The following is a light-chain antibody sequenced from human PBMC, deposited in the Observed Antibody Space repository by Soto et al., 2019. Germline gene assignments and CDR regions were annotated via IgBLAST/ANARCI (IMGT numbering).Light chain of an antibody. Sequence: DIQMTQAPSTLSASVGDRVTITCRASQSINAWLAWYQQKPGKAPKLLIYDVSTLDSGVPSRFSGSGSGTQFTLTNSSLQPEDFATYYCQQLNSYPITFGLGTRLEIK. J-gene: IGKJ5*01. CDR3: QQLNSYPIT. CDR1: QSINAW. V-gene: IGKV1-5*01. CDR2: DVS.